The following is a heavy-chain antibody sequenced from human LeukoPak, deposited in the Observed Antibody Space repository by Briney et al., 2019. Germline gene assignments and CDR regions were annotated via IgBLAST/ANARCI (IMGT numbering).Heavy chain of an antibody. D-gene: IGHD3-22*01. V-gene: IGHV1-69*01. CDR3: ASNTNYYENTGHYVFDS. CDR1: GGTFSTYA. J-gene: IGHJ4*02. Sequence: SVKVSCKASGGTFSTYAISWVRQAPGQGLEWMGGIIPLLGTANYAQKFQGRLTITADEFTGTAYMELSSLRSEDTAVFYCASNTNYYENTGHYVFDSWGQGTLVTVS. CDR2: IIPLLGTA.